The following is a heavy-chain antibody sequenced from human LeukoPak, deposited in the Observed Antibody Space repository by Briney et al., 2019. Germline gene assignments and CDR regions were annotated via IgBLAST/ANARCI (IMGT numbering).Heavy chain of an antibody. V-gene: IGHV5-51*01. D-gene: IGHD3-10*01. J-gene: IGHJ6*01. CDR2: IYPGDSDT. CDR3: ARHMRSYYYGMDV. CDR1: GYRFTMYW. Sequence: AGESLKISCKGLGYRFTMYWIGWVRQMPGKGLEWMAIIYPGDSDTRYSPSFQGQVTISADKSTSTAYLQWNSLKASDTAMYYCARHMRSYYYGMDVWGPGTTVTVSS.